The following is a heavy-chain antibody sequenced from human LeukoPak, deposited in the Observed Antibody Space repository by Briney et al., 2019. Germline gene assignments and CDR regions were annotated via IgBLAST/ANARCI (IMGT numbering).Heavy chain of an antibody. Sequence: PGGSLRLSSAHPCCSFYEPTAHTIRQAPGKGLEWVSLISGDGGRTYYADSVKGRFTISRDNSKNSLYVQMNSLRTEDTAFYYCAEIGHTDIVATGLYYCWGQGTLVAVSS. CDR2: ISGDGGRT. CDR1: CCSFYEPT. D-gene: IGHD6-13*01. J-gene: IGHJ4*02. CDR3: AEIGHTDIVATGLYYC. V-gene: IGHV3-43*02.